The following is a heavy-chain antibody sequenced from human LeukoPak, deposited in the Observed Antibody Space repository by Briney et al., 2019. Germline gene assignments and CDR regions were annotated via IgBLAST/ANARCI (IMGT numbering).Heavy chain of an antibody. CDR2: TYYRSKWYN. CDR1: GDSVSSNSAA. V-gene: IGHV6-1*01. J-gene: IGHJ5*02. Sequence: SQTLSLTCAISGDSVSSNSAARNWVRPSPSGGLEWLGRTYYRSKWYNDYAVSVKSRITINPDTSKNQFSLQLNSVTPEDTVVYYCARGVAAPNWFDPWGQGTLVTVSS. CDR3: ARGVAAPNWFDP. D-gene: IGHD6-13*01.